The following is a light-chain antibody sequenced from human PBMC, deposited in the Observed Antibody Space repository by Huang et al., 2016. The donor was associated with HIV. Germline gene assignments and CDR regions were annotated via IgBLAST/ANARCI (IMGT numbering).Light chain of an antibody. CDR1: QSISNW. V-gene: IGKV1-5*03. CDR2: KAS. CDR3: QQYNSYWT. Sequence: DIQMTQSPSTLSASVGDRVTITCRASQSISNWLAWYQQKPGKAPKLLIFKASNVESGVPSRFSGSGSGTEFTLTISSLQPDDFATYYCQQYNSYWTFGQGTEVEI. J-gene: IGKJ1*01.